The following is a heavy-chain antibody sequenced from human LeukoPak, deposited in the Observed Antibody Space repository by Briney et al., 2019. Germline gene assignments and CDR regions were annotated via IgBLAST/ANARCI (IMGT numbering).Heavy chain of an antibody. Sequence: SVKVSCKASGYTFTAYYMHWVRQARGQGLEWMGWINPNSGGTNYAQKVQGRVTMTRDTSISTAYMELSRLRSDDTAVYYCARDGAARPEYDYWGQGALVTVSS. J-gene: IGHJ4*02. CDR2: INPNSGGT. CDR1: GYTFTAYY. CDR3: ARDGAARPEYDY. D-gene: IGHD6-6*01. V-gene: IGHV1-2*02.